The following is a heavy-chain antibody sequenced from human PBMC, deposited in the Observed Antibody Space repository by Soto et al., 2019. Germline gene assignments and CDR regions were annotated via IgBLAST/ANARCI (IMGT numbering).Heavy chain of an antibody. CDR3: VRDLLEGYGHARQPDY. D-gene: IGHD2-15*01. CDR2: ITSSNTYI. J-gene: IGHJ4*02. CDR1: GFTFRAYS. Sequence: GGSLRLSCVASGFTFRAYSMSWVRQAPGQGLEWVASITSSNTYIYYTRSVEGRFTISRDDAKNSLHLQMNTLRAEDTAAYYCVRDLLEGYGHARQPDYWGQGTLVTVSS. V-gene: IGHV3-21*06.